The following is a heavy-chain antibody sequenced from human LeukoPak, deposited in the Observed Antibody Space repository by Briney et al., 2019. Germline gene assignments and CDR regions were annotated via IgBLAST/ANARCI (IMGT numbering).Heavy chain of an antibody. CDR2: IYYSGTT. V-gene: IGHV4-39*01. CDR3: ARRHYGSGYYPYYFDY. CDR1: GDSITSDTYY. J-gene: IGHJ4*02. Sequence: PSETLSLTCTVSGDSITSDTYYWGWIRRPPGKNLGWLGTIYYSGTTFYNPSLKSRVTISVDTSKNQFSLRLNSVTAADTAVYYCARRHYGSGYYPYYFDYWGQGTLVTVSS. D-gene: IGHD3-10*01.